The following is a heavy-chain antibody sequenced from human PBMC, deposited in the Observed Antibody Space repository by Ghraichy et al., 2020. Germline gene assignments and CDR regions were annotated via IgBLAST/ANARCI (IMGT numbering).Heavy chain of an antibody. D-gene: IGHD4-11*01. J-gene: IGHJ5*02. CDR2: ISNGGTTI. V-gene: IGHV3-48*02. Sequence: GGSLRLSCAASGFTFSTYSMNWVRQAPGKGLEWVSYISNGGTTIYYADSVKGRFTISRDNAKNSLYLQMNSLRDEDTAVYYCAGELQNWIYPWGQGTLVTVSS. CDR3: AGELQNWIYP. CDR1: GFTFSTYS.